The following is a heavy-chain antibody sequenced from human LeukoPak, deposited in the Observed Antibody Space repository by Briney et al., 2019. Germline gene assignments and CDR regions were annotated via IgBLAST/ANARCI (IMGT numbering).Heavy chain of an antibody. V-gene: IGHV1-18*01. CDR2: ISAYNGNT. Sequence: EASVKVSCKASGYTFTSYGISWVRQAPGQGLEWMGWISAYNGNTNYAQKLQGRVTMTTDTSTSTAYMELRSLRSDDTAVYYCARNDCSGGSCFHYYYYYGMDVWGQGTTVTVSS. D-gene: IGHD2-15*01. CDR3: ARNDCSGGSCFHYYYYYGMDV. J-gene: IGHJ6*02. CDR1: GYTFTSYG.